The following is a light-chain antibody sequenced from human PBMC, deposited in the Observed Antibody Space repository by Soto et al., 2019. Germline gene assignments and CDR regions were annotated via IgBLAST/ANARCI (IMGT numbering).Light chain of an antibody. J-gene: IGLJ2*01. CDR3: CSYAGSYTWV. CDR2: DVS. Sequence: QSVLTQPRSVSGSPGQSVTIPCTGTSSDVGGYNYVSWYQQHPGKAPKLMIYDVSKRPSGVPDRFSGSKSGNTASLTISGLQAEDEADYYCCSYAGSYTWVFGGGTKVTVL. V-gene: IGLV2-11*01. CDR1: SSDVGGYNY.